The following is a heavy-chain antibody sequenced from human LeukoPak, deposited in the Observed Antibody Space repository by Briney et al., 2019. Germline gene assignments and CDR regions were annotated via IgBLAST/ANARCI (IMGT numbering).Heavy chain of an antibody. CDR3: ARGGPDYGGIDFDY. D-gene: IGHD4-23*01. CDR1: GFTFNSFG. CDR2: ISSSSSTI. V-gene: IGHV3-48*04. J-gene: IGHJ4*02. Sequence: GGSLRLSCAASGFTFNSFGMSWVRQAPGKGLEWLSYISSSSSTIYYADSVRGRFTISRDNAKNSLYLQINSLRADDTAVYYCARGGPDYGGIDFDYWGQGTLVTVSS.